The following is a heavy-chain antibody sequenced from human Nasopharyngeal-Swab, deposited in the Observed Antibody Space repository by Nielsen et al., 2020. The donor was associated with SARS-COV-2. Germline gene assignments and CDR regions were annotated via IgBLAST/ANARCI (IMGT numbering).Heavy chain of an antibody. Sequence: WIRQPPGKGLEWIGYIYYGGSTNYNPSLKSRVTISVDTSKNQFSLKLSSVTAADTAVYYCARMWGDPDFDYWGQGTLVTVSS. V-gene: IGHV4-59*01. CDR2: IYYGGST. CDR3: ARMWGDPDFDY. J-gene: IGHJ4*02. D-gene: IGHD2-21*02.